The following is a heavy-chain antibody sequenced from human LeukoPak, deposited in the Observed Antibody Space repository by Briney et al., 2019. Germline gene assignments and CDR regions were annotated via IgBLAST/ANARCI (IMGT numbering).Heavy chain of an antibody. CDR1: GFTFSTYW. CDR3: AGSDTTGYTPREWDYWYFDL. V-gene: IGHV3-74*01. J-gene: IGHJ2*01. D-gene: IGHD1-1*01. CDR2: LNSDGSIT. Sequence: GGSLRLSCAASGFTFSTYWMHWVRQAPGKGLVWVSGLNSDGSITGYVDSVKGRFTISRDNAKNTLYLQMNTLRAEDTAVYYCAGSDTTGYTPREWDYWYFDLWGRGTLVTVSS.